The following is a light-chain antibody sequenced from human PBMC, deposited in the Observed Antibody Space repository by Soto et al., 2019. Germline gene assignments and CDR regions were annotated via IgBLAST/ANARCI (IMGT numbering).Light chain of an antibody. CDR1: SSNIGSEY. J-gene: IGLJ3*02. CDR2: RNN. Sequence: QSVLTQPPSASGTPGQRVTISCSGSSSNIGSEYVVWYQHLPGTAPKLLIYRNNQRPSGVPVRFAGSKSGTSASLAISGLRSDDEADYYCAARDDSLSGHWVFGGGTKLTVL. V-gene: IGLV1-47*01. CDR3: AARDDSLSGHWV.